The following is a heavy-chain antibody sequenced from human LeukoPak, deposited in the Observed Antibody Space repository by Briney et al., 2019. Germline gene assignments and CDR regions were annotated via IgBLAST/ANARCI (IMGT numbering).Heavy chain of an antibody. Sequence: GGSLRLSCAASGFTFSSYAMSWVRQAPGKGLEWVSAISGSGGSTYYADSVKGRFTISRDNAKNSLYLQMNSLRAEDTAVYYCARAYSNYPFDYWGQGTLVTVSS. J-gene: IGHJ4*02. CDR2: ISGSGGST. CDR3: ARAYSNYPFDY. D-gene: IGHD4-11*01. V-gene: IGHV3-23*01. CDR1: GFTFSSYA.